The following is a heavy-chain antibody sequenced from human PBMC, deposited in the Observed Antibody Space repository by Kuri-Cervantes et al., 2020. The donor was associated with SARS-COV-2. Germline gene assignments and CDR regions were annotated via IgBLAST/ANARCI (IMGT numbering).Heavy chain of an antibody. J-gene: IGHJ3*02. CDR1: GGTLSTYG. CDR3: AREIRVIAYPHAFDI. CDR2: IIPIFGAA. D-gene: IGHD2-21*01. V-gene: IGHV1-69*13. Sequence: SVKVSCKASGGTLSTYGISWVRQAPGQGLEWMGGIIPIFGAADYAQNFQGRVTITADESTNTAYMELSSLRFEDTAVYYCAREIRVIAYPHAFDIWGQGTMVTVSS.